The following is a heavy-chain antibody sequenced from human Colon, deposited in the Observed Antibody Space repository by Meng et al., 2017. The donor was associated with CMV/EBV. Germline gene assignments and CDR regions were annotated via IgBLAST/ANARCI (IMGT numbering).Heavy chain of an antibody. Sequence: ASVKVSCKVSGYNFNAYYIHWVRQAPGQGREWMGWINPNTGVTNSAQRFQGRVTMTRDTSSNTAYMELSGLTSDDTAVFYCARGTPPYDHVWGSYRYDFWGQGTLVTVSS. J-gene: IGHJ1*01. CDR2: INPNTGVT. V-gene: IGHV1-2*02. CDR1: GYNFNAYY. CDR3: ARGTPPYDHVWGSYRYDF. D-gene: IGHD3-16*02.